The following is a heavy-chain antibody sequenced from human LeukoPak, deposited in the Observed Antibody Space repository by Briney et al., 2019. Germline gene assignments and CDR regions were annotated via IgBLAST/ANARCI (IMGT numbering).Heavy chain of an antibody. CDR1: GFTFSSYW. Sequence: GGSLRLSCAASGFTFSSYWMSWVRQAPGKGLEWVANMKYDGGEKYYVDSVKGRFTISRDNAKNSLYLQMNSLRAEDTAVYYCARDIEAAGLFLDYWGQGTLVTVSS. J-gene: IGHJ4*02. D-gene: IGHD6-13*01. CDR2: MKYDGGEK. CDR3: ARDIEAAGLFLDY. V-gene: IGHV3-7*01.